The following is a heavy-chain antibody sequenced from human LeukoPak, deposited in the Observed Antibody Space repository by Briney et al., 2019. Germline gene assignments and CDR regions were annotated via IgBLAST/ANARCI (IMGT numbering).Heavy chain of an antibody. V-gene: IGHV4-34*01. Sequence: PSETLSLTCAVYGGSFSGYYWSWIRQPPGKGLEWIGEINHCGSTNYNPSLKSRVTISVDTSKNQFSLKLSSVTAADTAVYYCARATPATPRYDFWSGYYKLFFDYWGQGTLVTVSS. J-gene: IGHJ4*02. D-gene: IGHD3-3*01. CDR2: INHCGST. CDR3: ARATPATPRYDFWSGYYKLFFDY. CDR1: GGSFSGYY.